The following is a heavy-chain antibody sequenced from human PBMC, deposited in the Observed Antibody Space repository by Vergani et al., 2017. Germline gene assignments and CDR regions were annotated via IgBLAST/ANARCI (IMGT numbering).Heavy chain of an antibody. CDR2: ISSSSSYI. V-gene: IGHV3-21*01. Sequence: EVQLLESGGDLVQPGGSLRLSCAASGFTFSSYSMNWVRQAPGKGLEWVSSISSSSSYIYYADSVKGRFTISRDNAKNSLYLQMNSLRAEDTAVYYCARISGGSAPYLHYWGQGTLVTVAS. CDR1: GFTFSSYS. D-gene: IGHD2-15*01. CDR3: ARISGGSAPYLHY. J-gene: IGHJ1*01.